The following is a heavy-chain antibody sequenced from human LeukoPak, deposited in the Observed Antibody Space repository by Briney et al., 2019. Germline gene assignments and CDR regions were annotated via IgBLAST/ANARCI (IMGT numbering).Heavy chain of an antibody. Sequence: GESLKISCKGSGYSFTSYWIGWVRQMPGKDLEWMGIIYPDDSDTKYSPSFQGQVTISADKSISTAYLQWSSLKASDTAMYYCARLAFCTNAVCFSNYYYSMDVWGRGTTVTVSS. CDR1: GYSFTSYW. V-gene: IGHV5-51*01. CDR3: ARLAFCTNAVCFSNYYYSMDV. J-gene: IGHJ6*03. CDR2: IYPDDSDT. D-gene: IGHD2-8*01.